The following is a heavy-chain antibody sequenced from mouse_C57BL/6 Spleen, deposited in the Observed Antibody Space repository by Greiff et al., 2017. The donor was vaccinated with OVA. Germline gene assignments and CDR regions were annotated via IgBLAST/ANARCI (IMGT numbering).Heavy chain of an antibody. CDR2: ISNGGGST. CDR1: GFTFSGYY. Sequence: EVKVVESGGGLVQPGGSLKLSCAASGFTFSGYYMYWVRQTPGKRLEWVAYISNGGGSTYYPDTVKGRFTISRDNAKNTLYLQMSRLTSEDTAKYYGARGSPYRGGYYLDYWGQGTTLTVSS. D-gene: IGHD6-2*01. V-gene: IGHV5-12*01. CDR3: ARGSPYRGGYYLDY. J-gene: IGHJ2*01.